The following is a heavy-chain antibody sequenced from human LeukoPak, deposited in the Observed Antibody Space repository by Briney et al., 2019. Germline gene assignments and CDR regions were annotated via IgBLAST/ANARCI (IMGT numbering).Heavy chain of an antibody. CDR2: ISSSSSYI. V-gene: IGHV3-21*01. CDR1: GFTFSSYS. Sequence: GGSLRLSCAASGFTFSSYSMNWVRQAPGKGLEWVSSISSSSSYIYYADSVKGRFTISRDNAKNSLYLQMNSLRAEDAAVYYCARGSSGYKIGYWGQGTLVTVSS. CDR3: ARGSSGYKIGY. J-gene: IGHJ4*02. D-gene: IGHD5-12*01.